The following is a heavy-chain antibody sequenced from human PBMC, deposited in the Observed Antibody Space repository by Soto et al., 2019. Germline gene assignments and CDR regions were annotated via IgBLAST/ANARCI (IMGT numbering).Heavy chain of an antibody. CDR3: XXXXXXXXXXXXXDV. J-gene: IGHJ6*04. CDR2: YGGSGGSR. CDR1: GFTFSTXX. Sequence: DVQLLESGGGLVQWGGSLRLSCVTSGFTFSTXXXXWVRXXPGKGLEWVSYGGSGGSRYYAESVKGRFTISRDNSKNTLSLEMNSLXXEXXXXXXXXXXXXXXXXXXXXDVXGXGTXVTVSS. V-gene: IGHV3-23*01.